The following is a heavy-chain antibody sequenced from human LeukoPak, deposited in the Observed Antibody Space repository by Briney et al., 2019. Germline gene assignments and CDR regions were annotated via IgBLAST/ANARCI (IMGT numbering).Heavy chain of an antibody. V-gene: IGHV3-23*01. CDR1: GLTFSSYA. Sequence: GGSLRLSCAASGLTFSSYAMSWVRQAPGKALDWVSTITGGGSNTYYADSVKGRFTNSRDNSKNTLYLQMNSLRAEDTAVYYCARYICCGSRYFDYWGQGTLVTVSS. J-gene: IGHJ4*02. CDR3: ARYICCGSRYFDY. D-gene: IGHD2-15*01. CDR2: ITGGGSNT.